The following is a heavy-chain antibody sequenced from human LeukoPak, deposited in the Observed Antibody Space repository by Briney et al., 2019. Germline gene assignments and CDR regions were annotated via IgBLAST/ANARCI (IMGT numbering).Heavy chain of an antibody. Sequence: GGSLRLTREASGFIVSRYYMSWVRQAPGRGLEWVAVIYSDGSTYYADSVKGRFTISRDNSKNRLYLQMNSLRVEDTAVYYCARATLSITISATAFDIWGQRTMVTVSS. V-gene: IGHV3-53*01. CDR2: IYSDGST. J-gene: IGHJ3*02. D-gene: IGHD3-9*01. CDR1: GFIVSRYY. CDR3: ARATLSITISATAFDI.